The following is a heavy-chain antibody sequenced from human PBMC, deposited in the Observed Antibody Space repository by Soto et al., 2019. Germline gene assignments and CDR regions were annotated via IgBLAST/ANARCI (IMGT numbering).Heavy chain of an antibody. D-gene: IGHD7-27*01. J-gene: IGHJ6*02. V-gene: IGHV1-58*01. CDR1: GFTFTSSA. CDR3: AADLGILALGYYYYGMDV. CDR2: IVVGSGNT. Sequence: EASVKVSCKASGFTFTSSAVQWVRQARGQRLEWIGWIVVGSGNTNYAQKFQERVTITRDMSTSTAYMELSSLRSEDTAVYYCAADLGILALGYYYYGMDVWGQGTTVTVSS.